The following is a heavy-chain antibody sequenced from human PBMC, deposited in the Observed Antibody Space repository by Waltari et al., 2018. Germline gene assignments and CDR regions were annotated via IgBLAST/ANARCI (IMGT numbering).Heavy chain of an antibody. Sequence: QVQLVQSGAEVKKPGSSVTVSCKASGGTFGRFAISWVRQAAGEGLEWMGGIIPKIGASNYAQKFQGRVTITADDSTRIASMEVSSLSFEDTAVYFCATDTSPPYWGQGTLVIVSS. V-gene: IGHV1-69*01. CDR1: GGTFGRFA. CDR3: ATDTSPPY. J-gene: IGHJ4*02. D-gene: IGHD2-2*01. CDR2: IIPKIGAS.